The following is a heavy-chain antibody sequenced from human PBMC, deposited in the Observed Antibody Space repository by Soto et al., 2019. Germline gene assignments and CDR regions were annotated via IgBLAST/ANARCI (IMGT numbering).Heavy chain of an antibody. CDR3: ARAAPYSSGYLDY. V-gene: IGHV3-21*01. CDR1: GFTFSSYS. CDR2: ISSSSSYI. D-gene: IGHD6-19*01. Sequence: GGSLRLSCAASGFTFSSYSMNWVRQAPGKGLEWVSSISSSSSYIYYADSVKGRFTISRDNAKNSLYLQMNSLRAEDTAVYYCARAAPYSSGYLDYWGQGTLVTVSS. J-gene: IGHJ4*02.